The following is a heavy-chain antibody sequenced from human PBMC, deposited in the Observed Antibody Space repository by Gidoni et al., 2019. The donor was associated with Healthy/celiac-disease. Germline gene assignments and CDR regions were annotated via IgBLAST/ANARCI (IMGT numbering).Heavy chain of an antibody. CDR1: GFTFDDYA. CDR2: ISWNSGSI. D-gene: IGHD3-22*01. J-gene: IGHJ3*02. V-gene: IGHV3-9*01. Sequence: EVQLVESGGGLVQPGRSLRLSCAASGFTFDDYAMHWVRQAPGKGLEWVSGISWNSGSIGYADSVKGRFTISRDNAKNSLYLQMNSLRAEDTALYYCAKGSDSSGYYYGHGAFDIWGQGTMVTVSS. CDR3: AKGSDSSGYYYGHGAFDI.